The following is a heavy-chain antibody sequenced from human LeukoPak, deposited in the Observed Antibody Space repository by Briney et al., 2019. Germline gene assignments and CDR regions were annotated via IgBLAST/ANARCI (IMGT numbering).Heavy chain of an antibody. J-gene: IGHJ4*02. CDR3: ARDLDGFGESQGIDY. Sequence: ASVKVSCKASGYTFTGYYMHRVRQAPGQGLEWMGWINPNSGGTNYAQKFQGRVTMTRDTSISTAYMELSRLRSDDTAVYYCARDLDGFGESQGIDYWGQGTLVTVSS. CDR1: GYTFTGYY. V-gene: IGHV1-2*02. D-gene: IGHD3-10*01. CDR2: INPNSGGT.